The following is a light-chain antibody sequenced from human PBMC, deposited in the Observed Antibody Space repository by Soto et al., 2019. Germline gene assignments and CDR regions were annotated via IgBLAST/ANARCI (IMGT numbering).Light chain of an antibody. Sequence: QSALTQPASVSGSPGQSITISCTGTSNDVGAYSYVSWYQQHPGKAPKVMIYEVSTRPSGVSSRFSGSKSGNTASLTISGLPADDEADYYCAADKSTSFRVFGTGTKLTVL. J-gene: IGLJ1*01. V-gene: IGLV2-14*01. CDR2: EVS. CDR1: SNDVGAYSY. CDR3: AADKSTSFRV.